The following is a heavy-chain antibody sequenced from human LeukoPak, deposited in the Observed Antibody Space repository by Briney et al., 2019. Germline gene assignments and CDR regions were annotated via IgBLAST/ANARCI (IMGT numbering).Heavy chain of an antibody. CDR3: TRDRGAYNLYDY. CDR1: GFTFGDYA. J-gene: IGHJ4*02. D-gene: IGHD1-1*01. Sequence: GGSLRLSCTASGFTFGDYAMSWIRQAPGKGLEWVGFIRSKAYGETADYAASVKGRFTISRDDSKAIAYLQMNSLQTEDTAVYHCTRDRGAYNLYDYWGQGTLVTVSS. CDR2: IRSKAYGETA. V-gene: IGHV3-49*03.